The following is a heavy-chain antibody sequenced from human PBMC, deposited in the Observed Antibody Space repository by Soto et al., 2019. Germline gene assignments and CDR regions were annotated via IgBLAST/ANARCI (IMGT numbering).Heavy chain of an antibody. CDR3: AKRDSSSSENGMDV. CDR2: VDPSDSYT. D-gene: IGHD6-6*01. CDR1: GYSFTSYW. J-gene: IGHJ6*01. V-gene: IGHV5-10-1*01. Sequence: PGESLKISCKGSGYSFTSYWISWVRQMPGKGLAWMGRVDPSDSYTNYSPSFKGHVAISANKSIRTAYLQWSSLKASDTAMYYCAKRDSSSSENGMDVWGQGPTGTVSS.